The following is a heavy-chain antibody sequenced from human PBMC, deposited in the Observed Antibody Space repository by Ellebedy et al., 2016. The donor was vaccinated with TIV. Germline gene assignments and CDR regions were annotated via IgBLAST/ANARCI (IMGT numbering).Heavy chain of an antibody. D-gene: IGHD6-6*01. J-gene: IGHJ4*02. V-gene: IGHV4-39*07. CDR1: GGSISSSSYY. CDR2: LYYSGST. Sequence: MPSETLSLTCTVSGGSISSSSYYWGWIRQPPGKGLEWIGSLYYSGSTYYNPSLKSRVTISADTYKNQFSLKLSSVTAADTAVYFCARGDSSSSRVYYWGQGTLVTVSS. CDR3: ARGDSSSSRVYY.